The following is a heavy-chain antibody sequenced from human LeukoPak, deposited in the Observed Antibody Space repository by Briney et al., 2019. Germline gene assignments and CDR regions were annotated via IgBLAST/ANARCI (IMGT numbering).Heavy chain of an antibody. CDR1: GGSFSGYY. CDR3: ARGQSDYVWGRIGYYFDY. D-gene: IGHD3-16*01. Sequence: SETLSLTCAVYGGSFSGYYWGWIRQPPGKGLEWIGEINHSGSTNYNPSLKSRVTISVDTSKNQFSLKLSSVTAADTAVYYCARGQSDYVWGRIGYYFDYWGQGTLVTVSS. CDR2: INHSGST. J-gene: IGHJ4*02. V-gene: IGHV4-34*01.